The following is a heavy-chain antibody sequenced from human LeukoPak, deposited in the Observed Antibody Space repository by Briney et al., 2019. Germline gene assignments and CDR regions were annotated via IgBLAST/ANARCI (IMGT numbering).Heavy chain of an antibody. CDR2: IYHSGST. CDR3: ARGGFLVMVGIDY. J-gene: IGHJ4*02. V-gene: IGHV4-38-2*02. Sequence: SETLSLTCTVSGYSISSGYYWGWIRQPPGKGLEWIGSIYHSGSTYYNPSLKSRVTISVDTSKNQFSLKLSSVTAADTAVYYCARGGFLVMVGIDYWGQGTVVTVSS. D-gene: IGHD3-10*02. CDR1: GYSISSGYY.